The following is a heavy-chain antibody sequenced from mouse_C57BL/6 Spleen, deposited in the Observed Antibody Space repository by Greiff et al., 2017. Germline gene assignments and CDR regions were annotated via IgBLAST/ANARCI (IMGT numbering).Heavy chain of an antibody. Sequence: QVQLKESGAELVRPGASVTLSCKASGYTFTDYEMHWVKQTPVHGLEWIGAIDPETGGTAYNQKFKGKAILTADKSSSTAYMGLRSLTSEDSAVYDCTRSTYYYGSSDWYFDVWGTGTTVTVSS. J-gene: IGHJ1*03. V-gene: IGHV1-15*01. CDR1: GYTFTDYE. CDR3: TRSTYYYGSSDWYFDV. CDR2: IDPETGGT. D-gene: IGHD1-1*01.